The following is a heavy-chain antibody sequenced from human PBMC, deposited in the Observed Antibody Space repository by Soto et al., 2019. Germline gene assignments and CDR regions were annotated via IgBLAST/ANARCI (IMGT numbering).Heavy chain of an antibody. CDR2: ISYDGSNK. CDR3: AKDYQTTVTLNWFDP. Sequence: QVQLVESGGGVVQPGRSLRLSCAASGFTFSSYGMHWVRQAPGKGLEWAAVISYDGSNKYYADSVKGRFTISRDNSKNTLYLQMNSLRAEDTAVYYCAKDYQTTVTLNWFDPWGQGTLVTVSS. V-gene: IGHV3-30*18. J-gene: IGHJ5*02. CDR1: GFTFSSYG. D-gene: IGHD4-17*01.